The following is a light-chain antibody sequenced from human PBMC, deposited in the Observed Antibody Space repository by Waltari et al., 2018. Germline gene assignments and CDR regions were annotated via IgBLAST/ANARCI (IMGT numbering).Light chain of an antibody. V-gene: IGLV2-11*01. CDR2: DVA. CDR3: CSYTGTNTFV. J-gene: IGLJ1*01. Sequence: QSALTPPLAVSGSPGQSVTISCTGTSSTVGSFDYVSWYQHHPGKAPKLLIYDVAKRPSGVPHRFSGSKSGNTASLTITGLQTEDEADYYCCSYTGTNTFVLGTGTAITVL. CDR1: SSTVGSFDY.